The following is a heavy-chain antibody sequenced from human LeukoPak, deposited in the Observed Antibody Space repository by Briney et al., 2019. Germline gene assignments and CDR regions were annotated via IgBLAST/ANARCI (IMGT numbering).Heavy chain of an antibody. D-gene: IGHD3-9*01. CDR3: ARRHRVLRYFDWLSRPGFFDY. CDR2: IYSGGST. Sequence: GGSLRLSCAASGFTVSSNYMSWVRQAPGKGLEWVSVIYSGGSTYYADSVKGRFTISRDNSKNTLYLQMNSLRAEDTAVYYCARRHRVLRYFDWLSRPGFFDYWGQGTLVTVSS. V-gene: IGHV3-66*01. CDR1: GFTVSSNY. J-gene: IGHJ4*02.